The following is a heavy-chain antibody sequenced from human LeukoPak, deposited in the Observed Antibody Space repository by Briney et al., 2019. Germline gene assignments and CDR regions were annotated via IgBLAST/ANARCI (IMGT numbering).Heavy chain of an antibody. CDR1: GYTFTSYY. J-gene: IGHJ6*03. V-gene: IGHV1-2*02. CDR2: INPNSGGT. CDR3: ARDLYYGSGSYYWTGSYYYYYYMDV. Sequence: ASVKVSCKASGYTFTSYYMHWVRQAPGQGLEWMGWINPNSGGTNYAQKFQGRVTMTRDTSISTAYMELSRLRSDDTAVCYCARDLYYGSGSYYWTGSYYYYYYMDVWGKGTTVTISS. D-gene: IGHD3-10*01.